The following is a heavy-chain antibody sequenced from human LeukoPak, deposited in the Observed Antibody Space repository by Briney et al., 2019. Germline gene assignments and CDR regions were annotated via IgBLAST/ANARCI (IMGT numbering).Heavy chain of an antibody. CDR1: GITISSYD. CDR3: ARARSRGGWFDP. J-gene: IGHJ5*02. D-gene: IGHD1-26*01. V-gene: IGHV3-13*04. Sequence: GGSLRLSCVVTGITISSYDMHWVRQSTGKGLEWVSGIGTGGDTYNSGSVRGRFTISRENAKNSLYLQMNSLTAGDTAVYYCARARSRGGWFDPWGQGTLVTVSS. CDR2: IGTGGDT.